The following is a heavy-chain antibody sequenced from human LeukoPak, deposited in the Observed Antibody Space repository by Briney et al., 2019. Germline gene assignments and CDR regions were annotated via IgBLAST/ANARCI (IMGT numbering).Heavy chain of an antibody. CDR1: GGSISSYY. J-gene: IGHJ3*02. V-gene: IGHV4-59*01. D-gene: IGHD1-26*01. Sequence: SETLSLTCTVSGGSISSYYWSWIRQPPGKGLEWIGYIYYSGSTNYNPSLKSRVTISVDTSKNQFSLKLSSVTAADTAVYYCARGASGSYGEAAFDIWGQGTMVTVSS. CDR3: ARGASGSYGEAAFDI. CDR2: IYYSGST.